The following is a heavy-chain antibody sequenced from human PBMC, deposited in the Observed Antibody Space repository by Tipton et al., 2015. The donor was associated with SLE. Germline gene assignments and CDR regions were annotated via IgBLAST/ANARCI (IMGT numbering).Heavy chain of an antibody. CDR1: GGSIRSSNYF. D-gene: IGHD2-8*01. CDR2: ITNNGNT. V-gene: IGHV4-39*01. Sequence: TLSLTCTVSGGSIRSSNYFWSWIRHPPGKGPEWIGRITNNGNTYYIPSLQSRVTMSVDTSKNHFSLKLSSVTAADTAVYYCARHDTNYGRNWFDPWGQGTLVTVSS. J-gene: IGHJ5*02. CDR3: ARHDTNYGRNWFDP.